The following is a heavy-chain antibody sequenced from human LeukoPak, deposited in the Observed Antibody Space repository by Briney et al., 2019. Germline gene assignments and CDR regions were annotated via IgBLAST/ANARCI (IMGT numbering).Heavy chain of an antibody. V-gene: IGHV3-74*01. J-gene: IGHJ4*02. CDR3: ARGPPGFRVGDY. D-gene: IGHD1-1*01. CDR1: GFAFNDYW. CDR2: INNDGSIT. Sequence: GGSLRLSCAASGFAFNDYWMHWVRQAPGKGLVWVSHINNDGSITNYADSVKGRFTVSRDNAKSTVFLQMNSLRVEDTAVYYCARGPPGFRVGDYWGQGTLVTVSS.